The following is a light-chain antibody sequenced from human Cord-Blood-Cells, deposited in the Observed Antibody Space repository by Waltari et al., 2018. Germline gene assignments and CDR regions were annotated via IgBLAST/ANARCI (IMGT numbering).Light chain of an antibody. CDR2: EVS. V-gene: IGLV2-14*01. CDR3: SSYTSSSTYV. CDR1: SSDVGGYNY. Sequence: QSALTQPASVSGSPGQSITISCTGTSSDVGGYNYVSWYQQHPGKAPKLTIYEVSNRPSGGSNRFSGSKSGNTASLTISGLQAEDEADYYCSSYTSSSTYVFGTGTKVTVL. J-gene: IGLJ1*01.